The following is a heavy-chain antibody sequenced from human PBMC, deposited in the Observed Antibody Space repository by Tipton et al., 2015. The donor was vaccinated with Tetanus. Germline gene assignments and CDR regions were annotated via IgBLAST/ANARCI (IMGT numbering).Heavy chain of an antibody. D-gene: IGHD4-23*01. CDR3: ARDSTTVVTGIYFDY. J-gene: IGHJ4*02. Sequence: TLSLTCAVYGGSFSGYYWSWIRQPPGKGLEWIGEINHSGSTNYNPSLKSRVTISVDASKNQFSLKLSSVTAADTAVYYCARDSTTVVTGIYFDYWGQGTLVTVSS. V-gene: IGHV4-34*01. CDR2: INHSGST. CDR1: GGSFSGYY.